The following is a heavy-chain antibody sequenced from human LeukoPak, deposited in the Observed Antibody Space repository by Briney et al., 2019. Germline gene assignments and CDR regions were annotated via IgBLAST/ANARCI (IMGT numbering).Heavy chain of an antibody. D-gene: IGHD3-3*01. CDR1: GFTFSSYS. J-gene: IGHJ4*02. V-gene: IGHV3-21*04. CDR2: ISSSSSYL. CDR3: AKDRRWFLEWLIDVDY. Sequence: GGSLRLSCAASGFTFSSYSMNWVRQAPGKGLERVPSISSSSSYLYYADSVKDRFTIFRDNSKYTLDLQMNSLRAEDTAVYFCAKDRRWFLEWLIDVDYWGQGTLVTVSS.